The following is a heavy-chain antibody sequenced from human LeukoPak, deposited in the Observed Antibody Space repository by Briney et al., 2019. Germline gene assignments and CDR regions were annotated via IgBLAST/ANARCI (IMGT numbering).Heavy chain of an antibody. CDR3: ARDGYSSSFYFDY. CDR2: INSDGSIT. CDR1: GFTFSNYW. V-gene: IGHV3-74*01. J-gene: IGHJ4*02. Sequence: GGSLRLSCAASGFTFSNYWMHWVRQAPGKGLVWVSRINSDGSITTYADSVKGRFTISRDNAKNTLYLQMNSLRAEDTAVYYCARDGYSSSFYFDYWGQGTLVTVSS. D-gene: IGHD6-6*01.